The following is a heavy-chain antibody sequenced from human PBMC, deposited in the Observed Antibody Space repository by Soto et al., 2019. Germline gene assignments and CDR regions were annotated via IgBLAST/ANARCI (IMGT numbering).Heavy chain of an antibody. Sequence: TLSLTCAVSGGSISSGGYSWSWIRQPPGKGLEWIGYIYHSGSTYYNPSLKSRVTISVDRSKNQFSLKLSSVTAADTAIYYCARARQYYDCELDPWGQGTLVTVPQ. CDR1: GGSISSGGYS. J-gene: IGHJ5*02. CDR3: ARARQYYDCELDP. D-gene: IGHD3-22*01. CDR2: IYHSGST. V-gene: IGHV4-30-2*01.